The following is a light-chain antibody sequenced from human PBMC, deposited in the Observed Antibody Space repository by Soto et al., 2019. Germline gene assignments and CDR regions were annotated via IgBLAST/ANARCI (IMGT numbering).Light chain of an antibody. CDR3: QKYNSWLWK. CDR1: QSVSSK. V-gene: IGKV3-15*01. CDR2: GAS. J-gene: IGKJ1*01. Sequence: EIVMTQSPATLAVSPGEGSTLSCRAGQSVSSKLAWYQQKPGQAPRLLIYGASTRATGIPARFSGSGSGTVFTLIISSLQSEDSAVYYCQKYNSWLWKFGQGTKVDIK.